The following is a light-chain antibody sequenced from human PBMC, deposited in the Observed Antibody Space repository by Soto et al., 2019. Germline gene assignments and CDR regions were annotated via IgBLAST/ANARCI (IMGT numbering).Light chain of an antibody. Sequence: DIQMTQSPSSLYASVGDRVTITCQASQGITKSLNWYQQKPGKAPKLLIYDASILETGVPSRFTGSGSGTDFTFTISGLQPEDIATYYCQQHEDLPLTFGPGTKVNIK. J-gene: IGKJ3*01. CDR3: QQHEDLPLT. CDR2: DAS. V-gene: IGKV1-33*01. CDR1: QGITKS.